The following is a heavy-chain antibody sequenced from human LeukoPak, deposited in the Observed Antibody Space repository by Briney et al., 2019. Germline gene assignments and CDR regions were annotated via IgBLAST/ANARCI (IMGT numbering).Heavy chain of an antibody. CDR1: GDSISSGSW. Sequence: PSETLYLTCGVSGDSISSGSWWIWVRQPPAKGLELIGVIHHSGSTYYSSSLKSRITMSVDTSRNQFSLKLSSVTAADTAVYYCASLCRDGYNSFSWYFDLWGRGTLVTVSS. J-gene: IGHJ2*01. CDR3: ASLCRDGYNSFSWYFDL. V-gene: IGHV4-55*01. CDR2: IHHSGST. D-gene: IGHD5-24*01.